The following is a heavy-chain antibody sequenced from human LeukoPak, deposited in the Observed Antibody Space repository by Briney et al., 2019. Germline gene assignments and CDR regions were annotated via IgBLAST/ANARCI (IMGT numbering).Heavy chain of an antibody. V-gene: IGHV3-30-3*01. D-gene: IGHD5-24*01. CDR3: ARDMATISWNESTFDY. J-gene: IGHJ4*02. CDR1: GFTLSSYA. CDR2: ISYDGSNK. Sequence: GGSLRLSCAASGFTLSSYAMRWVRQAQGKGLEWVAVISYDGSNKYYADSVKGRFTMSRDNSKNTLYLQMNSLRAEDTAVYYCARDMATISWNESTFDYWGQGTLVTVSS.